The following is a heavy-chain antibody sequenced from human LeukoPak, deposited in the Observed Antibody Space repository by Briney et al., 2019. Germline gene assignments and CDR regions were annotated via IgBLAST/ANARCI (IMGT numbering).Heavy chain of an antibody. CDR2: IYYSGST. CDR3: ARHRDGVPYFDY. J-gene: IGHJ4*02. D-gene: IGHD5-24*01. V-gene: IGHV4-59*08. Sequence: PSETLSLTCTVSGGSISSYYWSWIRQPPGKGLEWIGYIYYSGSTNYNPSLKSRVTISVDTSKNQFSLKLSSVTAADTAVYYCARHRDGVPYFDYWGQGTLVTVSS. CDR1: GGSISSYY.